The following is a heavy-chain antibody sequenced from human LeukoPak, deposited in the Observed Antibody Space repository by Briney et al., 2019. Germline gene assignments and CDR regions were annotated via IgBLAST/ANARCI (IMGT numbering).Heavy chain of an antibody. J-gene: IGHJ6*02. D-gene: IGHD1-26*01. CDR3: ATEVPPVGATHYYYYGMDV. Sequence: ASVKVSCKVSGYTLTELSMHWVRQAPGKGLEWMGGFDPEDGETIYAQKFQGRVTMTEDTSTDTAYMELSSLRSEDTAVYYCATEVPPVGATHYYYYGMDVWGQGTTVTVSS. CDR2: FDPEDGET. CDR1: GYTLTELS. V-gene: IGHV1-24*01.